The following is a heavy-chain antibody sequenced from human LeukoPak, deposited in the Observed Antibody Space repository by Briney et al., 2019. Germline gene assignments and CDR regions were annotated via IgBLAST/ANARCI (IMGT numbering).Heavy chain of an antibody. V-gene: IGHV1-46*01. CDR3: ARASGSYWWFDS. J-gene: IGHJ5*01. Sequence: ASVKVSCKASGYTFTSYYLHWVRQAPGQGLEWMGIVNPNGGSTNYAQKFQGSVTMTRDTSISTVYMELSRLRSDDTAVYYCARASGSYWWFDSWGQGTLVTVSS. D-gene: IGHD1-26*01. CDR2: VNPNGGST. CDR1: GYTFTSYY.